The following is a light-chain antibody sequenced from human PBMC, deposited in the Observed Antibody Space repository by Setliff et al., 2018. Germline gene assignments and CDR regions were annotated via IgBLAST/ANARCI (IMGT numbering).Light chain of an antibody. J-gene: IGLJ1*01. V-gene: IGLV2-14*01. CDR2: EVS. CDR1: SSDVGGYNY. Sequence: ALTQPASVSGSPGQSITISCTGTSSDVGGYNYVSWYQQHPGKAPKLMIYEVSNRPSGVSNRFSGSKSGNTASLTISGLQAEDEADYYCSSYTSSSTLYVFGTGTKAPS. CDR3: SSYTSSSTLYV.